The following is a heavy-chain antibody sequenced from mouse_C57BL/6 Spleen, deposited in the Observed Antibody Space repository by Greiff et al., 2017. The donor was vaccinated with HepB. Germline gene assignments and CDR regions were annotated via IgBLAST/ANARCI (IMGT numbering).Heavy chain of an antibody. D-gene: IGHD2-4*01. J-gene: IGHJ1*03. V-gene: IGHV1-80*01. CDR2: IYPGDGDT. Sequence: QVQLQQSGAELVKPGASVKISCKASGYAFSSYWMNWVKQRPGKGLEWIGQIYPGDGDTNYNGKFKGKATLTADKSSSTAYMQLSSLTSEDSAVYFCARCPYDYDEAYWYFDVWGTGTTVTVSS. CDR1: GYAFSSYW. CDR3: ARCPYDYDEAYWYFDV.